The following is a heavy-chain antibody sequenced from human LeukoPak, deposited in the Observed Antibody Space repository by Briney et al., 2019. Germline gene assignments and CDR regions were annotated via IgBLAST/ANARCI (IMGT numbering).Heavy chain of an antibody. CDR3: ARDLEDYDILTGYLDYYYGMDV. CDR1: GFTFSSYS. V-gene: IGHV3-21*01. Sequence: GGSLRLSCAASGFTFSSYSMNWVRQAPGKGMEWVSSISSSSSYIYYADSVKGRFTISRDNAKNSLYLQMNSLRAEDTAVYYCARDLEDYDILTGYLDYYYGMDVWGQGTTVTVSS. D-gene: IGHD3-9*01. CDR2: ISSSSSYI. J-gene: IGHJ6*02.